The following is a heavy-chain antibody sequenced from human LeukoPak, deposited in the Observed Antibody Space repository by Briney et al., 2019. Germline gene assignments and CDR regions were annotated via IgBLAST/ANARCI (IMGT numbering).Heavy chain of an antibody. V-gene: IGHV4-59*08. Sequence: SETLSLTCTVSGGSISSYYWSWIRQPPGKGLEWIGYIYYSGSTNYNPSLKSRVTISVDTSKNQFSLKLSSVTAADTAVYYCASTAGYSSSWLLDYWGQGTLVTVSS. CDR2: IYYSGST. CDR3: ASTAGYSSSWLLDY. J-gene: IGHJ4*02. D-gene: IGHD6-13*01. CDR1: GGSISSYY.